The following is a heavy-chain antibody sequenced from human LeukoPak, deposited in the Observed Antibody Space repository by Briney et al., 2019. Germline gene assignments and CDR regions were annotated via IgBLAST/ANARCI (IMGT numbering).Heavy chain of an antibody. V-gene: IGHV3-15*01. CDR2: IKGKTDGGTT. CDR1: GFTFSNAC. Sequence: KPGGSLRLSCAASGFTFSNACMSWVREAPGKGLEWVGDIKGKTDGGTTDYAAPVQGRFTISRDDSKNTLFLQMNSLKTEDTAVYYCTTGTWIQLWLADYWGQGTLVTVSS. D-gene: IGHD5-18*01. CDR3: TTGTWIQLWLADY. J-gene: IGHJ4*02.